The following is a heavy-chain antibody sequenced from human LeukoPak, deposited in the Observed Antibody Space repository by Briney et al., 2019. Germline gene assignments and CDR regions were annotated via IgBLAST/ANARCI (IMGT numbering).Heavy chain of an antibody. D-gene: IGHD6-19*01. Sequence: GESLKISCKGSGYSFTSYWIGWVRPMPGKGLEWMGIIYPGDSDTRYSPSFQGQVTISADKSISTAYLQWSSLKASDTAMYYCARQSSSGHDAFDIWGQGTMVTVSS. CDR2: IYPGDSDT. CDR3: ARQSSSGHDAFDI. J-gene: IGHJ3*02. V-gene: IGHV5-51*01. CDR1: GYSFTSYW.